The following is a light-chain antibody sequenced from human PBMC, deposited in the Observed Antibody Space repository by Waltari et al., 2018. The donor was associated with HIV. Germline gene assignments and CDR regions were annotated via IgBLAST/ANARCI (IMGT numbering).Light chain of an antibody. CDR1: QNIGRK. J-gene: IGKJ5*01. Sequence: EIVMTQSPVALSVSPGERVNLSCKASQNIGRKLAWYQQKPGQAPRLLMYDASTRATGFPARFSGSGSGTEFTLTISSLQSEDFAIYYCQQYNYWPPSKSFGQGTRLEIK. CDR2: DAS. V-gene: IGKV3-15*01. CDR3: QQYNYWPPSKS.